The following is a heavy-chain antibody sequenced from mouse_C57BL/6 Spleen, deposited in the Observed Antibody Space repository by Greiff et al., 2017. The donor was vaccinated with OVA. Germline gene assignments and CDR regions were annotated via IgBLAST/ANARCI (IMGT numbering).Heavy chain of an antibody. Sequence: VKLQQPGAELVRPGSSVKLSCKASGYTFTSYWMHWVKQRPIQGLEWIGNIDPSDSETHYNQKFKDKATLTVDKSSSTAYMQLSSLTSEDSAVYYCARSDSNSYAMDYWGQGTSVTVSS. CDR3: ARSDSNSYAMDY. CDR2: IDPSDSET. V-gene: IGHV1-52*01. J-gene: IGHJ4*01. CDR1: GYTFTSYW. D-gene: IGHD2-5*01.